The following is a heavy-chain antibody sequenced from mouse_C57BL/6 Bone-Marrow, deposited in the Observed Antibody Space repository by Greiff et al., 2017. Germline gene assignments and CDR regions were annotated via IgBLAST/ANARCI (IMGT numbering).Heavy chain of an antibody. D-gene: IGHD2-5*01. Sequence: VQLQQPGAELVMPGASVKLSCKASGYTFTSYWMHWVKQRPGQGLEWIGEIDPSASYTNYNQKFKGKSTLTVDKSSSTAYMQLSSLTSEDSAVYYCARENYSNYGGYFDVWGTGTTVTVSS. CDR2: IDPSASYT. J-gene: IGHJ1*03. CDR3: ARENYSNYGGYFDV. CDR1: GYTFTSYW. V-gene: IGHV1-69*01.